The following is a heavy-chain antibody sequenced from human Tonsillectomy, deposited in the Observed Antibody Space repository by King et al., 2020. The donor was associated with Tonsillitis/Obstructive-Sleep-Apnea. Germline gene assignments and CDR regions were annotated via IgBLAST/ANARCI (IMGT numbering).Heavy chain of an antibody. CDR3: TRETSSGQDYGMDV. Sequence: VQLVESGAEVKKPGSSVKVSCKASGGTFSSSVISWVRQAPGQGLEWVGGVIPILGIANFAQKFQGRVTITADNSTSTAYMELSSLTSEDTAVYYCTRETSSGQDYGMDVWGQGTTVTV. CDR1: GGTFSSSV. CDR2: VIPILGIA. D-gene: IGHD3-10*01. V-gene: IGHV1-69*10. J-gene: IGHJ6*02.